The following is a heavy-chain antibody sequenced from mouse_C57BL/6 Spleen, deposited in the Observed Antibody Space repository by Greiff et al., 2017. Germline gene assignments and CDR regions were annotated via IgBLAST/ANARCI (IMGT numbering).Heavy chain of an antibody. CDR3: ARRDYGSNYFDY. Sequence: EVQLVESGGGLVKPGGSLKLSCAASGFTFSSYTMSWVRQTPEKRLEWVATISGGGGNTYYPDSVKGRFTISRDNAKNTLYLQMSSLRSEDTALYYCARRDYGSNYFDYWGQGTTLTVSS. V-gene: IGHV5-9*01. D-gene: IGHD1-1*01. J-gene: IGHJ2*01. CDR2: ISGGGGNT. CDR1: GFTFSSYT.